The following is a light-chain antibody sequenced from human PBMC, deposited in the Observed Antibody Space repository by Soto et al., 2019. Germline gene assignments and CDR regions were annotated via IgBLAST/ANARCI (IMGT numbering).Light chain of an antibody. CDR1: SSDIGAYDY. V-gene: IGLV2-14*01. CDR3: LSFTTTRTHV. Sequence: QSALTHPASLTGSPGQSITISCAGTSSDIGAYDYVSWFQQHPGKAPKLMISEVNNRPSGVSNRFSGSKSGNTAYLTISGLQVEDEAEYFCLSFTTTRTHVFGKGTKVTVL. J-gene: IGLJ1*01. CDR2: EVN.